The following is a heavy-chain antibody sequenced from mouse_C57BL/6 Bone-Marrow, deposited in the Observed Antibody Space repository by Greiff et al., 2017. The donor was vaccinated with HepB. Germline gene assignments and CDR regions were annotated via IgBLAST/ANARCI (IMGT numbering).Heavy chain of an antibody. CDR1: GFTFSDFY. V-gene: IGHV7-1*01. CDR3: ARDAWDGYAMDY. J-gene: IGHJ4*01. Sequence: EVNVVESGGGLVQSGRSLRLSCATSGFTFSDFYMEWVRQAPGKGLEWIAASRNKANDYTTEYSASVKGRFIVSRDTSQSILYLQMNALRAEDTAIYYCARDAWDGYAMDYWGQGTSVTVSS. CDR2: SRNKANDYTT. D-gene: IGHD4-1*01.